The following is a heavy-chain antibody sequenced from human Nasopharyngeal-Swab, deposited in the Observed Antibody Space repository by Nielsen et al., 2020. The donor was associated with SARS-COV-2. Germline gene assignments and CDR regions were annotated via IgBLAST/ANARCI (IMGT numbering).Heavy chain of an antibody. V-gene: IGHV3-23*01. CDR3: AKDSLNILTGSGWFDP. J-gene: IGHJ5*02. Sequence: VRQMPGKGLEWVSAISGSGGSTYSADFVKGRFTISRDNSKNTLYLQMNSLRAEDTAVYYCAKDSLNILTGSGWFDPWGQGTQVTVSS. D-gene: IGHD3-9*01. CDR2: ISGSGGST.